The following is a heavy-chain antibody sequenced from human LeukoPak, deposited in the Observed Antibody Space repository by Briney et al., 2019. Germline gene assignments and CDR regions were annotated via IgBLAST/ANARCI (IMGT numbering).Heavy chain of an antibody. V-gene: IGHV3-33*01. Sequence: GGSLRLSCAASGFTFSSHGMHWVRQAPGKGLEWVAVIWYDGSNKYYADSVKGRFTISRDNAKNSLYLQMNSLRAEDTAVYYCARDRTGEQLCWGQGTLVTVSS. J-gene: IGHJ4*02. CDR1: GFTFSSHG. D-gene: IGHD6-6*01. CDR2: IWYDGSNK. CDR3: ARDRTGEQLC.